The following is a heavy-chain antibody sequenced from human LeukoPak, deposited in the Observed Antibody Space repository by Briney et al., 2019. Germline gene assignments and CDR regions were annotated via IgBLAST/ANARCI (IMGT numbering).Heavy chain of an antibody. CDR2: INPNSGGT. J-gene: IGHJ5*02. CDR1: GYTFSDYY. CDR3: ARVYYGSGSYYSSWFDP. Sequence: ASVKVSCKASGYTFSDYYMHWVRQAPGQGLEWMGWINPNSGGTNYAQKFQGRVTMTRDTSISTAYMELSRLRSDDTAVYYCARVYYGSGSYYSSWFDPWGQGTLVTVSS. D-gene: IGHD3-10*01. V-gene: IGHV1-2*02.